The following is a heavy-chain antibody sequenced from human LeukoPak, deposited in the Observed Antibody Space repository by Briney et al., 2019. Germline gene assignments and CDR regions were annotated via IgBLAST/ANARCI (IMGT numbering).Heavy chain of an antibody. Sequence: SSETLSLTCTVSGGSISSGGYYYTWIRQPAGKGLEWIGRIHLSGSTNYSPSLKSRVTMSVDTSKSQFSLKLTSMTAADTAVYYCARTTPYDAFDIWGQGTMVTVSS. V-gene: IGHV4-61*02. CDR2: IHLSGST. CDR3: ARTTPYDAFDI. D-gene: IGHD1-1*01. CDR1: GGSISSGGYY. J-gene: IGHJ3*02.